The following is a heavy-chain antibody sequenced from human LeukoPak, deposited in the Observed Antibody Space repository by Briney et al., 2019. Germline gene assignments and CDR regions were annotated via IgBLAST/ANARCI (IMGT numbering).Heavy chain of an antibody. CDR3: ARAAAGYYYYYYGMDV. CDR1: GFTFSSYS. CDR2: IISSSSTI. V-gene: IGHV3-48*02. J-gene: IGHJ6*02. D-gene: IGHD6-19*01. Sequence: GGSLRLSCAASGFTFSSYSTNWVRHAPGKWLGWVSYIISSSSTIYYADSVKGRFTISIDNAKNSLYLQMNSLRDEDTAAYHCARAAAGYYYYYYGMDVWGQGTTVTVSS.